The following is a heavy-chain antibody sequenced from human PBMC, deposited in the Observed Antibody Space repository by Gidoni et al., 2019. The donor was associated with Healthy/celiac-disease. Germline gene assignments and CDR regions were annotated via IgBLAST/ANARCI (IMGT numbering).Heavy chain of an antibody. V-gene: IGHV4-31*03. CDR3: ARVPGTMVRGVIVAIDY. J-gene: IGHJ4*02. D-gene: IGHD3-10*01. CDR2: IYYSGST. CDR1: GCSISSGGYY. Sequence: QVQLPESGPGLVKPSQPLSLTCTVSGCSISSGGYYWSWIRQHPGKGLEWIGYIYYSGSTYYNTCLKSRVTISVDTSKNQFSRKLSSVTAADTDVYYCARVPGTMVRGVIVAIDYWGQGTLVTVSS.